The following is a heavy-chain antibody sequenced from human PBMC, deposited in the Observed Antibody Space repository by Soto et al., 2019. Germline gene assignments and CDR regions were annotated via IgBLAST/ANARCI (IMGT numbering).Heavy chain of an antibody. CDR2: ISSSGSTM. Sequence: GGSLRLSCGASGFTFSNYEMNWVRQAPGKGLEWVSYISSSGSTMYYADSVKGRFTISRDNAKNSLYLQMNSLKVEDTAVYYCVRGGVYWGQGTLVTVSS. D-gene: IGHD2-8*01. V-gene: IGHV3-48*03. CDR3: VRGGVY. CDR1: GFTFSNYE. J-gene: IGHJ4*02.